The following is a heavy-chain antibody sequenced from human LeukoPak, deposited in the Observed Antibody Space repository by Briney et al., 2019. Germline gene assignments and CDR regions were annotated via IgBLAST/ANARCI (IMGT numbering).Heavy chain of an antibody. J-gene: IGHJ4*02. V-gene: IGHV3-21*01. D-gene: IGHD3-16*01. CDR3: ARDEGGAYFDY. Sequence: PGGSLRLSCAASGFAFSSFSMNWVRQAPGKGLEWVSFITSSSDYIYYADSVKGRFTISRDNAKNSLYLQMNSLRAEDTAVYYCARDEGGAYFDYWGQGTLVTVSS. CDR1: GFAFSSFS. CDR2: ITSSSDYI.